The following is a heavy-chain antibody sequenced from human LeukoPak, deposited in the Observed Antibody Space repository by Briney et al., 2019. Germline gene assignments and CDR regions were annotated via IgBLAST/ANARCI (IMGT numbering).Heavy chain of an antibody. D-gene: IGHD2-2*01. V-gene: IGHV1-69*13. J-gene: IGHJ4*02. CDR3: ARIYCSSTSCFYYFDY. CDR2: IIPIFGTA. CDR1: EGTFSSYA. Sequence: ASVKVSCKASEGTFSSYAISWVRQAPGQGLEWMGGIIPIFGTANYAQKFQGRVTITADESTSTAYMELSSLRSEDTAVYYCARIYCSSTSCFYYFDYWGQGTLVTVSS.